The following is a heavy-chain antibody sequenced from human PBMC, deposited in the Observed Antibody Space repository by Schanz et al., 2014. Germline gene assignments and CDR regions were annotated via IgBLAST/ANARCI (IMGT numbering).Heavy chain of an antibody. CDR2: ISSDGSKK. CDR3: AKELHSNSAKDDSDYFDA. V-gene: IGHV3-30*18. Sequence: QVQLVESGGGVVQPERSLRLSCAASGFNFANHAIHWVRQGQGNGLQWVAVISSDGSKKLYADSVKARFTISRDNSKNSVSLQMESLRPEDTAVYCCAKELHSNSAKDDSDYFDAWGPGALVTVSS. J-gene: IGHJ4*02. CDR1: GFNFANHA. D-gene: IGHD3-16*01.